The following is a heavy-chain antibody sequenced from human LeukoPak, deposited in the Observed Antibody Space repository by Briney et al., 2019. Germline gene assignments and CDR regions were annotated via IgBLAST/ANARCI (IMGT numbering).Heavy chain of an antibody. CDR2: IYYSGST. J-gene: IGHJ2*01. CDR1: SDSISSRSYY. D-gene: IGHD3-22*01. CDR3: ARDPRYYYDSTGYYFLGYFDL. V-gene: IGHV4-39*07. Sequence: SETLSLTCTDSSDSISSRSYYWGWIRQPPGKGLEWIGSIYYSGSTYYNPSLKSRVTISIDTSKNQFSLTLSSVTAADTAVYYCARDPRYYYDSTGYYFLGYFDLWGRGTLVTVSS.